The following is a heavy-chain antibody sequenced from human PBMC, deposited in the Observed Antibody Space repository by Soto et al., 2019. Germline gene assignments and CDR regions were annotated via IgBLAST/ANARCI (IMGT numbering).Heavy chain of an antibody. CDR2: IFYIGST. CDR3: ASRSLLCLGDPAYYFDY. D-gene: IGHD3-10*02. Sequence: PSETLSLTCTVSGGSISSSSYYWGWIRQPPGKGLEWIGNIFYIGSTYYNPSLKSRVTISVDTSKNQFSLKVPSVTAADTAVYFCASRSLLCLGDPAYYFDYWGQETLFTVSS. V-gene: IGHV4-39*01. CDR1: GGSISSSSYY. J-gene: IGHJ4*02.